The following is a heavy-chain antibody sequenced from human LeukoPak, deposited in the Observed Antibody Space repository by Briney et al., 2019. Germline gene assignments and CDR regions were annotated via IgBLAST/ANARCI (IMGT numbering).Heavy chain of an antibody. CDR2: ISSSGSAI. J-gene: IGHJ3*02. CDR1: GFTFSDYY. CDR3: ASPRWDVLRYFDWLPKSAFDI. D-gene: IGHD3-9*01. V-gene: IGHV3-11*01. Sequence: GGSLRLSCAASGFTFSDYYMSWIRQAPGKGLEWVSYISSSGSAIYYADSVKGRFTISRENAKNSLYLQMNSLRAEGTAVYYCASPRWDVLRYFDWLPKSAFDIWGQGTMVTVSS.